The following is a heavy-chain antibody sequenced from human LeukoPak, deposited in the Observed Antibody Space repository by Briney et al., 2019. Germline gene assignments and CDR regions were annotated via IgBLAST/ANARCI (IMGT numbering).Heavy chain of an antibody. J-gene: IGHJ3*02. CDR3: AREFYKYYYDSSGYQGAFDI. CDR1: GFTFSDYS. Sequence: GGSLRLSCAASGFTFSDYSMHWVRQAPGKGLNWVAFIRYDGNNKYYADSVKGRFTISRDNAKNSLYLQMNSLRAEDTAVYYCAREFYKYYYDSSGYQGAFDIWGQGTMVTVSS. V-gene: IGHV3-30*02. CDR2: IRYDGNNK. D-gene: IGHD3-22*01.